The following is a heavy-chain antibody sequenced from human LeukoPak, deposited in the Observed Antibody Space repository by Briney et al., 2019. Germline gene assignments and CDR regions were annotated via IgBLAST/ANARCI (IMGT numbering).Heavy chain of an antibody. D-gene: IGHD3-9*01. CDR3: ARSHYDILTGYPAGYDY. V-gene: IGHV3-33*01. Sequence: GGSLRLSCAASGFTFSNYGMHWVRQAPGNGLEWVAVIWHDGSNKYYADSVKGRCIISRDNSKNTLYLQMNSLRAEDTAAYYCARSHYDILTGYPAGYDYWGQGALVTVSS. CDR2: IWHDGSNK. J-gene: IGHJ4*02. CDR1: GFTFSNYG.